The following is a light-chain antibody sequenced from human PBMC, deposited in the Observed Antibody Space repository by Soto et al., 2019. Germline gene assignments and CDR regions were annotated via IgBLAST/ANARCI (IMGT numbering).Light chain of an antibody. CDR3: QQYNSWPIT. J-gene: IGKJ5*01. V-gene: IGKV3-15*01. CDR1: QGVSDN. Sequence: EVLMTQSPDTLYVSPGERVTLSCRASQGVSDNLAWYQQKPGQGPRLLVYRASTRTLGIPARFSGSESGTEFTLTISSLQSEDFVVYYCQQYNSWPITFGQGTRLEIK. CDR2: RAS.